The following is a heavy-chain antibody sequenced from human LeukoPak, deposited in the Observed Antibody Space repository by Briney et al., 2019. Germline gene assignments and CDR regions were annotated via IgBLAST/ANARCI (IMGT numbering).Heavy chain of an antibody. CDR1: GFTFTAYY. V-gene: IGHV1-2*02. CDR2: INPKSGGT. D-gene: IGHD3-10*01. J-gene: IGHJ4*02. Sequence: ASVKVSCKASGFTFTAYYIHWVRQAPGQGLEWMGWINPKSGGTDFAQKFQGRVTMTRDTSISTAYMELRRLRSDDTAVYYCARDRGTMVRGVHDYWGQGTLVTVSS. CDR3: ARDRGTMVRGVHDY.